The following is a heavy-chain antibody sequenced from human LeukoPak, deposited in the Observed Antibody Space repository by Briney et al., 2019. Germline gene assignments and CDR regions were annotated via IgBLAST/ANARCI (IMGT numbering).Heavy chain of an antibody. D-gene: IGHD3-10*01. CDR2: ISYDGSNK. V-gene: IGHV3-30*01. Sequence: GRSLRLSCAASGFTFSSYAMHWVRQAPGKGLAWVAVISYDGSNKYYADSVKGRFTISRDNSKNTLYLQMNSLRAEDTAVYYCAREGIKGSWFDPWGQGTLVTVSS. CDR1: GFTFSSYA. CDR3: AREGIKGSWFDP. J-gene: IGHJ5*02.